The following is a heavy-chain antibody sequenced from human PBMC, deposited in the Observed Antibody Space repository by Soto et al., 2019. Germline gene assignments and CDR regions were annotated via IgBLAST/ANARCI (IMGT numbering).Heavy chain of an antibody. CDR2: INHSGST. CDR3: AREVYGSGSDY. J-gene: IGHJ4*02. CDR1: GGSFSGYY. Sequence: QVQLQQWGAGLLKPSETLSLSCAVYGGSFSGYYWSWIRQPPGKGLEWIGEINHSGSTNYNPSLNSGVTISVDTSKNQFSLKLSSVNAADTAVYYGAREVYGSGSDYWGQGTLVTVSS. D-gene: IGHD3-10*01. V-gene: IGHV4-34*01.